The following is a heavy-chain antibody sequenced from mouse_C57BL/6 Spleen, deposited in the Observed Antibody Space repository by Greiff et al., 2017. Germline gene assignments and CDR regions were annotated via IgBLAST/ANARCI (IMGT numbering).Heavy chain of an antibody. CDR1: GYTFTSYW. J-gene: IGHJ4*01. CDR2: IGPNSGGT. Sequence: QVQLQQPGAELVKPGASVKLSCKASGYTFTSYWMHWVKQRPGRGLEWIGRIGPNSGGTKYNEKFKSKATLPVDKHSSTAYMQLSSLTSEDSAVYYCARSPVLDYWGQGTSVTVSS. V-gene: IGHV1-72*01. CDR3: ARSPVLDY.